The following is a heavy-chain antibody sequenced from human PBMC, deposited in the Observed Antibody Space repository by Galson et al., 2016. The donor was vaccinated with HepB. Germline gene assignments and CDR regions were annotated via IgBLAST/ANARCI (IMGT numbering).Heavy chain of an antibody. V-gene: IGHV4-4*02. CDR1: GGSITNDKW. D-gene: IGHD6-13*01. CDR2: IYHTGST. J-gene: IGHJ3*02. Sequence: SETLSLTCAVSGGSITNDKWWHWVRQPPGKGLEWIGEIYHTGSTNRNPSLKSRLTMSVDKSKNQFSLNLDSATAADTAFYYCATSLRLSGTDAFDIWGQGIMVTVSS. CDR3: ATSLRLSGTDAFDI.